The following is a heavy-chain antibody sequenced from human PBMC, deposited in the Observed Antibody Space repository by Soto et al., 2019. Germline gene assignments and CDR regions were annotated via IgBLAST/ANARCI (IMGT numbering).Heavy chain of an antibody. CDR2: ISYDGSNK. J-gene: IGHJ4*02. Sequence: PGGSLRLSCAASGFTFSSYAMHWVRQAPGKGLEWVAVISYDGSNKYYADSVKGRFTISRDDSKNTLYLQMNSLRAEDTAVYYCARDKAVVTPWPYYVDYWGQGTLVTVSS. V-gene: IGHV3-30-3*01. D-gene: IGHD2-21*02. CDR3: ARDKAVVTPWPYYVDY. CDR1: GFTFSSYA.